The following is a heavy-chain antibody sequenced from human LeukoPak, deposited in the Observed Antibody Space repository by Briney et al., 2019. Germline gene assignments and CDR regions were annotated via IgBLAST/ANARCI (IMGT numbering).Heavy chain of an antibody. V-gene: IGHV3-48*01. CDR3: ARRRTSDLIDY. CDR2: IRSSDGTV. D-gene: IGHD1-1*01. J-gene: IGHJ4*02. Sequence: GGSLRLSCVASGFTFSYYTMNWARQAPGKGLEWIPYIRSSDGTVSYADSVKGRFTISTDTAKNSLFLQMNSLSAEDTAVYYCARRRTSDLIDYWGQGTLVTVSS. CDR1: GFTFSYYT.